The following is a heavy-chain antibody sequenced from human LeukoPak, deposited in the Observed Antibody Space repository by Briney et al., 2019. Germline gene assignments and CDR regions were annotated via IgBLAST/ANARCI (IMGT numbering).Heavy chain of an antibody. Sequence: SETLSLTCAVCGGSISSGGYSWSWIRQPPGKGLEWIGYIYHSGSTYYNPSLKSRVTISVDRSKNQFSLKLSSVTAADTAVYYCARRQTRIAVAGAFDYWGQGTLVTVSS. D-gene: IGHD6-19*01. CDR1: GGSISSGGYS. CDR2: IYHSGST. CDR3: ARRQTRIAVAGAFDY. J-gene: IGHJ4*02. V-gene: IGHV4-30-2*01.